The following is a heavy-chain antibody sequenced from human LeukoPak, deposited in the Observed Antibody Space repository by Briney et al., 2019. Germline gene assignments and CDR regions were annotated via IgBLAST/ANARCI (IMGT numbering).Heavy chain of an antibody. J-gene: IGHJ4*02. V-gene: IGHV1-24*01. CDR1: GYTLTELS. CDR3: ARSYSYGYDY. Sequence: ASVKVSCKVSGYTLTELSMHWVRQAPGKGLEWMGGFDPEDGETIYAQKFQGRVTMTRDMSTSTVYMELSSLRSEDTAVYYCARSYSYGYDYWGQGTLVTVSS. D-gene: IGHD5-18*01. CDR2: FDPEDGET.